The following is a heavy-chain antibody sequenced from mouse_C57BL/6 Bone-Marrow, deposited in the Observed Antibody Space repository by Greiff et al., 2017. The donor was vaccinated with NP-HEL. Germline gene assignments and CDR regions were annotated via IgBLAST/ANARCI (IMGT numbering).Heavy chain of an antibody. V-gene: IGHV5-6*01. CDR1: GFTFSSYG. CDR3: ARHGVGWYFDV. CDR2: ISSGGSYT. J-gene: IGHJ1*03. D-gene: IGHD1-3*01. Sequence: EVHLVESGGDLVKPGGSLKLSCAASGFTFSSYGMSWVRQTPDKRLEWVATISSGGSYTYYPDSVKGRITISRDNAKNTLYLQMSSLKSEDTAMYYCARHGVGWYFDVWGTGTTVTVSS.